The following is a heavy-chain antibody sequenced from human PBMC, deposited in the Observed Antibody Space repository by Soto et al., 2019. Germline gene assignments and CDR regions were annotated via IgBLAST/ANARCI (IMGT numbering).Heavy chain of an antibody. CDR1: GFTFSSYW. V-gene: IGHV3-7*01. CDR2: IKQDGSEK. CDR3: VRGGSNYAS. Sequence: GGSLRLSCAASGFTFSSYWMSWVRQAPGKGLEWVANIKQDGSEKYYVDSVKGRFSISRDNAKNSMYLQMDSLRGEDTAVYYCVRGGSNYASWGQGTLVTVS. J-gene: IGHJ5*02. D-gene: IGHD4-4*01.